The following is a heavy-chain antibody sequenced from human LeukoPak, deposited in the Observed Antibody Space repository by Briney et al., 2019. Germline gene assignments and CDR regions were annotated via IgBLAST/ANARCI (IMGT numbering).Heavy chain of an antibody. V-gene: IGHV4-34*01. CDR1: GGSFSGYY. J-gene: IGHJ4*02. CDR2: INHSGST. D-gene: IGHD4-17*01. Sequence: PSETLSLTCAVYGGSFSGYYWSWIRQPPGKGLEWIGEINHSGSTNYNPSLKSRVTLSVDTSKNQFSLKLSSVTAADTAVYYCARGPYYGDYATDYWGQGTLVTVS. CDR3: ARGPYYGDYATDY.